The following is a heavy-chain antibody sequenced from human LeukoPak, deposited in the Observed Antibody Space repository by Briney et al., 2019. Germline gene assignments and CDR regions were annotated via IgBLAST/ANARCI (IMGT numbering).Heavy chain of an antibody. V-gene: IGHV4-31*03. CDR3: ARDTPYSSSWYSGWFDP. CDR1: GGSISSSDYY. Sequence: PSQTLSLTCTVSGGSISSSDYYWSWIRQHPGKGLEWIGYIYYSGSTYYNPSLKSRVTISVDTSKNQFSLKLSSVTAADTAVYYCARDTPYSSSWYSGWFDPWGQGTLVTISS. CDR2: IYYSGST. J-gene: IGHJ5*02. D-gene: IGHD6-13*01.